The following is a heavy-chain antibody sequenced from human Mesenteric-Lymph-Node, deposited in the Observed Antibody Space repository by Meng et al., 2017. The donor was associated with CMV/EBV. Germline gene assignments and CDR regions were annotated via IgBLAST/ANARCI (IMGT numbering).Heavy chain of an antibody. D-gene: IGHD4-17*01. CDR1: GFTFSKYW. V-gene: IGHV3-7*01. CDR2: IKEDGTVK. CDR3: AKDGDYGDYVAPDY. Sequence: GESLKISCAASGFTFSKYWMTWFRQAPRKGLEWVANIKEDGTVKYYVDSVKGRFTISRDNSKNTVFLQMDSLRVEDTAVYHCAKDGDYGDYVAPDYWGQGTLVTVSS. J-gene: IGHJ4*02.